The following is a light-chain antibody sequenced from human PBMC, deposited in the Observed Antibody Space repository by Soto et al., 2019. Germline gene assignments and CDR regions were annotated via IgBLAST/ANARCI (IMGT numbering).Light chain of an antibody. CDR2: GAS. Sequence: EIVLTQSPGTLSLSPGERATLSCRAGQSVSSSYLAWHQQKPGQAPRLLIYGASSRATGIPDRFSGSGSGTDFTLTISRLEPEDFAVYYCQQYGSSHSITFGQGTRLEIK. V-gene: IGKV3-20*01. CDR3: QQYGSSHSIT. J-gene: IGKJ5*01. CDR1: QSVSSSY.